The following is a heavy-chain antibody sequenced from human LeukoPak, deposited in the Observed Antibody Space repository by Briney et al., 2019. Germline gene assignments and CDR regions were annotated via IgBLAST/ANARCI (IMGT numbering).Heavy chain of an antibody. J-gene: IGHJ4*02. CDR2: IYYSGST. D-gene: IGHD3-22*01. V-gene: IGHV4-59*08. Sequence: SETLSLTCTVSGGSISSYYWSWIRQPPGKGLEWIGYIYYSGSTNYNPSLKSRVTISVDTSRYQFSLKLSSVTAEDTAVYYCVRHYGSSGYYPYWGQGTLVTVSP. CDR1: GGSISSYY. CDR3: VRHYGSSGYYPY.